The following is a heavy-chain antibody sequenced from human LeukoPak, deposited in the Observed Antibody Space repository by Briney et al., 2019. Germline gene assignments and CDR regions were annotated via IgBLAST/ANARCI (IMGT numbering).Heavy chain of an antibody. CDR1: GGSISTYY. J-gene: IGHJ4*02. CDR3: ARGYSSTWFKTWDF. V-gene: IGHV4-59*08. D-gene: IGHD6-13*01. CDR2: IYYSGTT. Sequence: PSETLSLTCTVPGGSISTYYWNWIRQPPGKGLEWIGYIYYSGTTNYNPSLKSRVTISVDTSKNQFSLKLTSVTAADTAVYYCARGYSSTWFKTWDFWGQGTLVTVSS.